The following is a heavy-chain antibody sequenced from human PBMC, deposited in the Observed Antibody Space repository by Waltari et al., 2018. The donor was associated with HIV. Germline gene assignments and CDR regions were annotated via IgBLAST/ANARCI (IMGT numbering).Heavy chain of an antibody. CDR2: IYRNSNT. J-gene: IGHJ6*02. V-gene: IGHV3-53*01. Sequence: EVQLVESGGDLTQPGGSLRLSCVISGFDVSRSYMSWARKAPGKGLGWVSWIYRNSNTYYVAPGKGHFTVFKESSKNAVYLQMNSLSAEDTAVYYCARMHRYYGSEQSRYFYFGFDVWGQGTTVTVS. CDR3: ARMHRYYGSEQSRYFYFGFDV. CDR1: GFDVSRSY. D-gene: IGHD3-10*01.